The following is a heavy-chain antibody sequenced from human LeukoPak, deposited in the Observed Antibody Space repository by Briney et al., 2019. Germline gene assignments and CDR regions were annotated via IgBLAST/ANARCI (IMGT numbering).Heavy chain of an antibody. J-gene: IGHJ4*02. CDR1: GFTFSSHW. V-gene: IGHV3-7*01. Sequence: GGSLRLSCAASGFTFSSHWMNWVRQAPGKGLEWVASINQDLSEKYNVDSVKGRFTISRDNARNSLYLQMNSLRVEDTAVYYCARDTSGFLDYWGQGTLVTVSS. D-gene: IGHD5-12*01. CDR2: INQDLSEK. CDR3: ARDTSGFLDY.